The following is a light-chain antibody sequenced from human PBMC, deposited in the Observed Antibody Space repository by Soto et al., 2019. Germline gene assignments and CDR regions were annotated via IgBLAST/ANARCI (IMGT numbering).Light chain of an antibody. Sequence: EIVLTQSPGTLSLSPGERATLSCRASQSVSSSYLAWYQQKPGQAPRLLIYVASSRATGIPARFSGSGSGTDFTLTISRLEPEDFAVYYCQKYGSSPETFGQGTKVEIK. CDR1: QSVSSSY. CDR3: QKYGSSPET. CDR2: VAS. J-gene: IGKJ1*01. V-gene: IGKV3-20*01.